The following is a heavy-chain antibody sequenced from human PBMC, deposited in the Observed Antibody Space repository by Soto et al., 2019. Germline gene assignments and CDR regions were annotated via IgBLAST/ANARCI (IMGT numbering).Heavy chain of an antibody. CDR2: IYYSGST. Sequence: SETLSLTCTVSGGSISSYYWSWIRQPPGKGLEWIGYIYYSGSTNYNPSLKSRVTISVDTSKNQFSLKLSSVTAADTAVYYCARFERYCSGGSCYASFDYWGQGTLVTVSS. D-gene: IGHD2-15*01. CDR3: ARFERYCSGGSCYASFDY. J-gene: IGHJ4*02. CDR1: GGSISSYY. V-gene: IGHV4-59*01.